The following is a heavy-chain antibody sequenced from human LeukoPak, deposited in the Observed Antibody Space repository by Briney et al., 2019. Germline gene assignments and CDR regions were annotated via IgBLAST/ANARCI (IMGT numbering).Heavy chain of an antibody. D-gene: IGHD3-10*01. V-gene: IGHV3-23*01. J-gene: IGHJ4*02. CDR1: GFTFSSYA. Sequence: GGSLRLSCAASGFTFSSYAMSWVRQAPGKGLEWVSDISGSGGSTYYADSVKGRFTISRDSSKNTLYLQMNSLRAEDTAVYYCAKGDTTTLLRPYYFDYWGQGTLVTVSS. CDR3: AKGDTTTLLRPYYFDY. CDR2: ISGSGGST.